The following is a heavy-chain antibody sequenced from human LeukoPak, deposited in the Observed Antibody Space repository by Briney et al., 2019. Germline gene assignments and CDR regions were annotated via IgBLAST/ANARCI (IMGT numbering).Heavy chain of an antibody. CDR2: INPSGGST. Sequence: ASVKVSCKASGYTFTSYYMHWVRQAPGQGLKWMGIINPSGGSTSYAQKFQGRVTMTRDTSTSTVYMELSSLRSEDTAVYYCARPGLRGDYVYWGQGTLVTVSS. CDR1: GYTFTSYY. J-gene: IGHJ4*02. V-gene: IGHV1-46*03. D-gene: IGHD4-17*01. CDR3: ARPGLRGDYVY.